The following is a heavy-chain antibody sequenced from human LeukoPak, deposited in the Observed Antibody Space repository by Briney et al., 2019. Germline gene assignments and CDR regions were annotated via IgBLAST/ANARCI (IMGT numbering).Heavy chain of an antibody. CDR2: VSAGGSSR. Sequence: GGSLRLSCAASGFTFTNYWMHWVRQAPGKGLEWVSAVSAGGSSRYYVDSVKGRFTISRDNSKNTLFLQMNSLRAEDTALYYCARDQGAATGKRGVDCWGQGTLVTVSS. J-gene: IGHJ4*02. CDR3: ARDQGAATGKRGVDC. V-gene: IGHV3-23*01. D-gene: IGHD6-13*01. CDR1: GFTFTNYW.